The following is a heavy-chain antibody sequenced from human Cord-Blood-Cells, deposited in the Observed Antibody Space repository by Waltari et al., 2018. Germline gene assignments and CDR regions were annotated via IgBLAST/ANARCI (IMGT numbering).Heavy chain of an antibody. Sequence: EVQLVESGGGLVQPGGSLRLSCAASGFTFSSHWMHWVRQAPGKGLVWVSCIDSDGSRTSYADSMNGRFTSSRDNAKNTLYLQMNSLRAEDTAVYYCASDLAAAGTDYWGQGTLVTVSS. CDR3: ASDLAAAGTDY. D-gene: IGHD6-13*01. J-gene: IGHJ4*02. CDR1: GFTFSSHW. CDR2: IDSDGSRT. V-gene: IGHV3-74*01.